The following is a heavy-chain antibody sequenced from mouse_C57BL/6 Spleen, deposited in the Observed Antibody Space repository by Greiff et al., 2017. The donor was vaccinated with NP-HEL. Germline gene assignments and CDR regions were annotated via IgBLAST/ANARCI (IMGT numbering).Heavy chain of an antibody. CDR2: IYPGSGST. Sequence: VQLQQPGAELVKPGASVKMSCKASGYTFTSYWITWVKQRPGQGLEWIGDIYPGSGSTNYNEKFKSKATLTVDTSSSTAYMQLSSLTSEDSAVYYCAREGYYGSSSWFADWGQGTLVTVSA. J-gene: IGHJ3*01. D-gene: IGHD1-1*01. CDR3: AREGYYGSSSWFAD. CDR1: GYTFTSYW. V-gene: IGHV1-55*01.